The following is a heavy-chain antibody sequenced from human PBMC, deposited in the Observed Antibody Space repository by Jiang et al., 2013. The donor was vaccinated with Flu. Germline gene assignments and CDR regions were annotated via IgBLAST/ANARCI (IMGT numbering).Heavy chain of an antibody. V-gene: IGHV3-53*01. CDR1: GFTVSSNY. CDR2: IYSGGST. D-gene: IGHD3-22*01. Sequence: VQLLESGGGLIQPGGSLRLSCAASGFTVSSNYMSWVRQAPGKGLEWVSVIYSGGSTYYADSVKGRFTISRDNSKNTLYLQMNSLRAEDTAVYYCARGYYYDSSGYLDYWGQGTLVTVSS. J-gene: IGHJ4*02. CDR3: ARGYYYDSSGYLDY.